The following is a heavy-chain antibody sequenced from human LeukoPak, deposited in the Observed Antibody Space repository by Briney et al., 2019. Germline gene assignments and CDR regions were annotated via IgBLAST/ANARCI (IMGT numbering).Heavy chain of an antibody. D-gene: IGHD3-10*01. CDR2: IYYSGST. CDR3: ARGIPSYYGSGSYYNVGVFDY. Sequence: RTSETLSLTCTVSGGSISSGGYSWSWIRQHPGKGLEWIGYIYYSGSTYYNPSLKSRVTISVDTSKNQFSLKLSSVTAADTAVYYCARGIPSYYGSGSYYNVGVFDYWGQGTLVTVSS. CDR1: GGSISSGGYS. J-gene: IGHJ4*02. V-gene: IGHV4-31*03.